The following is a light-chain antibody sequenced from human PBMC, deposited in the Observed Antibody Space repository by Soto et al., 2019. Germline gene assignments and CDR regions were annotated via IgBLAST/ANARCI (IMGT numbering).Light chain of an antibody. CDR2: EVS. CDR1: SSDVGRYDF. J-gene: IGLJ1*01. Sequence: QSVLTQPASVSGSPGQSITISCTGTSSDVGRYDFVSWYQQHPGKAPKLIIYEVSHRPSGISDRFSGSKSVNTASLTIFGLQAEDEADYYCSSYTSISTSCVFGPGTKLTVL. CDR3: SSYTSISTSCV. V-gene: IGLV2-14*01.